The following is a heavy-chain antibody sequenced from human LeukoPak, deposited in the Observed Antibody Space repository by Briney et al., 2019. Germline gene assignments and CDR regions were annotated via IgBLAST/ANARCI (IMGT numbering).Heavy chain of an antibody. Sequence: GGSLRLSCAASGFTFSNYNMNWVRQAPGKGLEWVSSISSSSSYIYYTDSVKGRFTISRDNAKNSLYPQMNSLRAEDTAVYSCARDGVGYSGYETIPTYWYFDLWGRGTLVTVSS. D-gene: IGHD5-12*01. V-gene: IGHV3-21*01. J-gene: IGHJ2*01. CDR1: GFTFSNYN. CDR3: ARDGVGYSGYETIPTYWYFDL. CDR2: ISSSSSYI.